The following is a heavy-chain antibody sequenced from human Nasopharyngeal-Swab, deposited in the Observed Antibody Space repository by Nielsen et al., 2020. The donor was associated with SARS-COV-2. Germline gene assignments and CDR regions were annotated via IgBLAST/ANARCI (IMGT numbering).Heavy chain of an antibody. Sequence: SGPTLVKPTQTLTLTCTFAGFSLSTSGMCVNWIRQPPGKALEWLARIDWDDDKYYSTSLKTRLTVSKDTSKNQVVLTMTNMDPVDTATYYCARISTGWYGTPTGGFDCWSQGTLVTVSS. CDR3: ARISTGWYGTPTGGFDC. V-gene: IGHV2-70*11. D-gene: IGHD6-19*01. CDR2: IDWDDDK. CDR1: GFSLSTSGMC. J-gene: IGHJ4*02.